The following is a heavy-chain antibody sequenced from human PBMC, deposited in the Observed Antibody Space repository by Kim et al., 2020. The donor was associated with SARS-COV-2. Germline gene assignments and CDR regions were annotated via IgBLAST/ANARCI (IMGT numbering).Heavy chain of an antibody. V-gene: IGHV3-43*02. Sequence: GGSLRLSCAASGFTFDDYAMHWVRQAPGKGLEWVSLISGDGGSTYYADSVKGRFTISRDNSKNSLYLQMNSLRTEDTALYYCAKEPFGGDCYSPLDYWGQGTLVTVSS. CDR3: AKEPFGGDCYSPLDY. J-gene: IGHJ4*02. CDR1: GFTFDDYA. D-gene: IGHD2-21*02. CDR2: ISGDGGST.